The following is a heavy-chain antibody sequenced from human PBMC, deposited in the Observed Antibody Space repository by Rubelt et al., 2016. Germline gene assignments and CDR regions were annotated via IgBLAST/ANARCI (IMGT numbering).Heavy chain of an antibody. D-gene: IGHD3-10*01. Sequence: EVQLVQSGAEVKKPGESLRISCQGSGYRFSMYWISWVRPMPGKGLEWMGRLDPSDSSTNYSPSFHGHVTISADKSISTAYLQWSSLKASDTAMYYCARIPGSGSSEINWFDPWGQGTLVTVSS. J-gene: IGHJ5*02. CDR2: LDPSDSST. V-gene: IGHV5-10-1*03. CDR1: GYRFSMYW. CDR3: ARIPGSGSSEINWFDP.